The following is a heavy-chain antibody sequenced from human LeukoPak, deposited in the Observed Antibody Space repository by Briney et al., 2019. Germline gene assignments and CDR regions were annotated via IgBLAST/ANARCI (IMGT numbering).Heavy chain of an antibody. J-gene: IGHJ4*02. D-gene: IGHD6-6*01. CDR2: ISWNSGRL. Sequence: GGSLRLSCAASGFGFDDYAMHWVRQGPGKGLEWVSGISWNSGRLGYADSVKGRFTISRDNAKNSLYLQMNSLRAEDMALYYCARSPYSSSLGTFFDYWGQGILVTVSS. CDR1: GFGFDDYA. V-gene: IGHV3-9*03. CDR3: ARSPYSSSLGTFFDY.